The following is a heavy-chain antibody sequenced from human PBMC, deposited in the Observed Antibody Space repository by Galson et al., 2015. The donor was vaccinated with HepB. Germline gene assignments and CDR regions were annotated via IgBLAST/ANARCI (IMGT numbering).Heavy chain of an antibody. CDR3: AREAGYCSGSNCYEEGWFDS. V-gene: IGHV3-21*01. CDR1: GFAFSAYS. CDR2: ISRSGSTT. J-gene: IGHJ5*01. Sequence: SLRLSCAGSGFAFSAYSMNWVRQAPGKGLEWVASISRSGSTTLYADSVKGRFTISKDNAKNSLYLQMNSLSGEDTAVYYCAREAGYCSGSNCYEEGWFDSWGQGTLVIVSS. D-gene: IGHD2-15*01.